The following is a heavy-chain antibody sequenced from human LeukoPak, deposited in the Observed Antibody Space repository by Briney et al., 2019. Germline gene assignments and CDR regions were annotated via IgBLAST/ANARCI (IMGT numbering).Heavy chain of an antibody. CDR3: ARGQSGIAVAGDY. D-gene: IGHD6-19*01. CDR2: ISSSSSYI. CDR1: GFTFSSYS. J-gene: IGHJ4*02. Sequence: GGSLRLSCAASGFTFSSYSMNWVRQAPGKGLEWVSSISSSSSYIYYADSVKGRFTISRDNAKNSLYLQMNSLRAEDTAVYYCARGQSGIAVAGDYWGQGTLVTVSS. V-gene: IGHV3-21*04.